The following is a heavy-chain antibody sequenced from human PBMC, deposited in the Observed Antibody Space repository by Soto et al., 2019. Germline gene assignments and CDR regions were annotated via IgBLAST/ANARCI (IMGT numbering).Heavy chain of an antibody. V-gene: IGHV1-18*01. Sequence: GASVKVSCKASGYTFNSYGISWVRQAPGQGLEWMGWISAYNGNTNYAQKLQGRVTMTTDTSTSTAYMELRSLRSDDTAVYYCARDFGLERPNSFDPWGQGTLVTVSS. CDR3: ARDFGLERPNSFDP. D-gene: IGHD1-1*01. CDR1: GYTFNSYG. CDR2: ISAYNGNT. J-gene: IGHJ5*02.